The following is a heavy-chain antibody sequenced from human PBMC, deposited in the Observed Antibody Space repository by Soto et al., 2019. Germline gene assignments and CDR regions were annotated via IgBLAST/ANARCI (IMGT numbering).Heavy chain of an antibody. CDR2: IYSGDRT. Sequence: EVQLVESGGGLVQPGGSLRLSCAASGFTVSGNYMSWVRQAPGKGLEWVSAIYSGDRTHYADSVRGRFTISRDSSKNTLYLQMNSLSAEDTAVYYCAAYNCGSTLCYDGYWGQGTLVTVSP. CDR3: AAYNCGSTLCYDGY. V-gene: IGHV3-66*01. D-gene: IGHD2-2*01. CDR1: GFTVSGNY. J-gene: IGHJ4*02.